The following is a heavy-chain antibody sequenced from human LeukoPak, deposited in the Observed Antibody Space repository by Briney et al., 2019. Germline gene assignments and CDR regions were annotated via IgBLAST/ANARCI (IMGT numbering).Heavy chain of an antibody. CDR1: GGSISSSSYY. J-gene: IGHJ5*02. D-gene: IGHD6-13*01. Sequence: ETLSLTCTVSGGSISSSSYYWGWIRQPPGKGLEWIGSIYYSGSTYYNPSLKSRVTISVDTSKNQFSLKLSSVTAADTAVYYCARHFRPIRIAAAGTKGNWFDPWGQGTLVTVSS. CDR2: IYYSGST. CDR3: ARHFRPIRIAAAGTKGNWFDP. V-gene: IGHV4-39*01.